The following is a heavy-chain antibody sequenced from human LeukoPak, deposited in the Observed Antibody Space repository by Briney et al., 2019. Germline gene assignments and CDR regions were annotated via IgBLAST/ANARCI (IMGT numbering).Heavy chain of an antibody. CDR1: GYTFTGYY. Sequence: GASVKVSCKASGYTFTGYYMHWVRQAPGQGLEWMGWINPNSGGTNYAQKFQGRVTMTRDTSISTAYMELSRLRSDDTAVYYCARGGGFLKWLRYNWFDPWGQGTLVTVSS. V-gene: IGHV1-2*02. D-gene: IGHD3-3*01. CDR2: INPNSGGT. J-gene: IGHJ5*02. CDR3: ARGGGFLKWLRYNWFDP.